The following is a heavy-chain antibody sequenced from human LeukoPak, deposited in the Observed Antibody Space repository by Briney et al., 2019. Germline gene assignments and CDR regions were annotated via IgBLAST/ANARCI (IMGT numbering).Heavy chain of an antibody. CDR1: GFTFSSSA. Sequence: PGGSLRLSCAASGFTFSSSAMHWVRQAPGKGLEWVALIWYDGSNEDYADPVKGRFTTSRDSSKNTLYLQMSSLRAEDSALYYCARDSGKGGYCSVGSCYSTCSWFDPWGQGTLVTVSS. CDR3: ARDSGKGGYCSVGSCYSTCSWFDP. J-gene: IGHJ5*02. V-gene: IGHV3-33*01. CDR2: IWYDGSNE. D-gene: IGHD2-15*01.